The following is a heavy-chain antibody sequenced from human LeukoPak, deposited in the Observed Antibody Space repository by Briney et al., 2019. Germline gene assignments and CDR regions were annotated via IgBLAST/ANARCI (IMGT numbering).Heavy chain of an antibody. D-gene: IGHD3-3*01. Sequence: PGGSLRLSCAASGFTFSRYWMSWVRQAPGKGLEWGADIKQDGSEKYYVDSVKGRFTISRDNAKNSLYLQMNSLRAEDTAVYYCARAVFGPYNWFDPWGQGTLVTVSS. CDR3: ARAVFGPYNWFDP. J-gene: IGHJ5*02. CDR1: GFTFSRYW. V-gene: IGHV3-7*01. CDR2: IKQDGSEK.